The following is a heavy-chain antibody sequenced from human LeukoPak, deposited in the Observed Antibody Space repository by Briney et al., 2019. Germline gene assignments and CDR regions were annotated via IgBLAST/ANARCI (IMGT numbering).Heavy chain of an antibody. CDR2: IYWDDDK. CDR1: GFSLSTSGVG. J-gene: IGHJ4*02. V-gene: IGHV2-5*02. Sequence: SGPTLANPTQTLTLTCTFSGFSLSTSGVGVGWIRQPPGKALEWLALIYWDDDKRYSPSLKSRLTTTKDTSKNQVVVTMTNMDPVDTATYYCAHRDYGDYHFDYWGQGTLVTVSS. CDR3: AHRDYGDYHFDY. D-gene: IGHD4-17*01.